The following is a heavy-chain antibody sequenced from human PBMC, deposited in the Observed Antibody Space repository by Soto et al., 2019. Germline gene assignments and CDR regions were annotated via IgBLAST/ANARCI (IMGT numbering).Heavy chain of an antibody. V-gene: IGHV3-53*02. J-gene: IGHJ3*02. CDR3: AGDLAAAGFDAFDI. D-gene: IGHD6-13*01. CDR2: IYSGGST. CDR1: GFTVSSNY. Sequence: EVQLVETGGGLIQPGGSLRLSCAASGFTVSSNYMSWVRQAPGKGLEWVSVIYSGGSTYYADSVKGRFTISRDNSKNTLYLQMNSLRAEYTGVYYCAGDLAAAGFDAFDIWGQGTMVTVSS.